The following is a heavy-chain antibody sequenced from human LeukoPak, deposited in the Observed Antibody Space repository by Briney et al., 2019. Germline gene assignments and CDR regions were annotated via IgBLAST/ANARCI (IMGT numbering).Heavy chain of an antibody. V-gene: IGHV3-74*01. J-gene: IGHJ4*02. CDR3: ARGGVYSTSAVDY. CDR2: INTDGSST. D-gene: IGHD6-6*01. CDR1: GFTFSSYW. Sequence: TGGSLRLSCAASGFTFSSYWMHWVCQAPGKGLLWVSRINTDGSSTTYADSVKGRFTISRDNAKNTLYLQMNSLRAEDTAVYYCARGGVYSTSAVDYWGQGTLVTVSS.